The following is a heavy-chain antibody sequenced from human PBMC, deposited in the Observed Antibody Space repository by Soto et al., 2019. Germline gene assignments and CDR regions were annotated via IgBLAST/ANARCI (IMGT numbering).Heavy chain of an antibody. CDR2: ISYDGSNK. J-gene: IGHJ4*02. Sequence: PGGSLRLSCAASRFRFSSYSMHWVRQAPGKGLEWVAVISYDGSNKYYADSVKGRFTISRDNSKNTLYLQMNSLRAEDTAVYYCAKDWENYYDSSWGQGTLVTVSS. CDR3: AKDWENYYDSS. CDR1: RFRFSSYS. D-gene: IGHD3-22*01. V-gene: IGHV3-30*18.